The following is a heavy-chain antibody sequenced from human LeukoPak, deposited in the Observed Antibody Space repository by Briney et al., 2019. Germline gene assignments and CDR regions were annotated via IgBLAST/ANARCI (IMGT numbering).Heavy chain of an antibody. J-gene: IGHJ4*02. CDR3: AREGYGPGSYI. D-gene: IGHD3-10*01. V-gene: IGHV4-61*01. CDR2: IYYSGST. CDR1: GGSVSSGSYY. Sequence: SETLSLTCTVSGGSVSSGSYYWSWIRQPPGKGLEWIGYIYYSGSTNYNPSLKSRVTISVDTSKNQFSLKLSSVTAADTAVYYCAREGYGPGSYIWGQGTLVTVSS.